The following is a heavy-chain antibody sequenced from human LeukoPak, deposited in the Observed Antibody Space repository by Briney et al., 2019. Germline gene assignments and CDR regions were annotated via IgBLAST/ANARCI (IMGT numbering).Heavy chain of an antibody. CDR1: GGSVRDNY. CDR2: IHHSGST. CDR3: AGHVSAAAGGR. V-gene: IGHV4-34*01. Sequence: SETLSLTCAVYGGSVRDNYWSWIRQPPGKGLEWIGEIHHSGSTKYNPSLKSRVAISLDTSKNQFSLKLNSMTAADTAVYYCAGHVSAAAGGRWGQGTLVTVSS. D-gene: IGHD6-13*01. J-gene: IGHJ4*02.